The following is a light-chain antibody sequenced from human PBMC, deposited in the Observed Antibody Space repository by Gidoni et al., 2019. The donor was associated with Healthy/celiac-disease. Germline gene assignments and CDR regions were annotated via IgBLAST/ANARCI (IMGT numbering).Light chain of an antibody. CDR1: ALPKTY. CDR3: QSADSSGTYVV. CDR2: KDS. Sequence: SYELTHPHTVSVSPGQTARITCSGDALPKTYAYWYQQMPGQAPVLVIYKDSERPSGIPERFSVSSSGTTVTLTIRGVQAEDEADYYCQSADSSGTYVVFGGGTKLTVL. J-gene: IGLJ2*01. V-gene: IGLV3-25*02.